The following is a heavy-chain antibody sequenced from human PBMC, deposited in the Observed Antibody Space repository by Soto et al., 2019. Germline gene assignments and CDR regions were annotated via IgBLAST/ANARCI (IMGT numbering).Heavy chain of an antibody. CDR1: GGSISSSSYY. V-gene: IGHV4-39*01. CDR2: SYYSGST. Sequence: SETLSLTCTVSGGSISSSSYYWGWIRQPPGKGLEWIGSSYYSGSTYYNPSLKSRVTISGDTSRNQFSLSLSSVTAADTAMYYCARHGRERDGSGSQYFIWFDPWGQGTLVTVSS. CDR3: ARHGRERDGSGSQYFIWFDP. J-gene: IGHJ5*02. D-gene: IGHD3-10*01.